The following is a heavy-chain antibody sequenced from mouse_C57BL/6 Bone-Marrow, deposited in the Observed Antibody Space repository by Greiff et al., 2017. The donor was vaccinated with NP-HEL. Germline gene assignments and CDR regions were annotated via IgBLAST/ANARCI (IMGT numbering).Heavy chain of an antibody. V-gene: IGHV1-53*01. Sequence: QVQLQQPGTDLVKPGASVKLSCTASGYTFTSYWMHWVKQRPGQGLEWIGNINPSNGGTNYIEKFKSKATLTVDKSSSTAYMQLSSLTSEDSAVYYCARGGSSYNGDYWGQGTTLTVSS. J-gene: IGHJ2*01. CDR2: INPSNGGT. D-gene: IGHD1-1*01. CDR1: GYTFTSYW. CDR3: ARGGSSYNGDY.